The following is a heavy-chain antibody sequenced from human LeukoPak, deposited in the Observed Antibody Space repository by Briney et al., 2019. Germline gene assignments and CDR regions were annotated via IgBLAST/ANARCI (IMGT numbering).Heavy chain of an antibody. D-gene: IGHD6-13*01. V-gene: IGHV3-21*01. CDR2: ISSDDTYI. CDR1: GFTFSTYG. CDR3: AREQYAAAGTVDY. Sequence: GGSLRLSCAASGFTFSTYGVNWVRQAPGKGLEWVSSISSDDTYIYYADSLKGRFTISRDNAKNSLYLQMNSLRAEDTAVYYCAREQYAAAGTVDYWGQGTLVTVSS. J-gene: IGHJ4*02.